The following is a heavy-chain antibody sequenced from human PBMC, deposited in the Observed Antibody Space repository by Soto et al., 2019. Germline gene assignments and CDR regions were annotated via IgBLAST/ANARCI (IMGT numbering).Heavy chain of an antibody. Sequence: ASVKVSCKASGYTFTSYGISWVRQAPGQGLEWMGWISAYNGNTNYAQKLQGRVTMTTDTSTSTAYMELRSLRSDDTAVYYCARDLGRMATSLAMESDPWGQGTLVTVSS. CDR2: ISAYNGNT. J-gene: IGHJ5*02. V-gene: IGHV1-18*01. CDR3: ARDLGRMATSLAMESDP. D-gene: IGHD5-12*01. CDR1: GYTFTSYG.